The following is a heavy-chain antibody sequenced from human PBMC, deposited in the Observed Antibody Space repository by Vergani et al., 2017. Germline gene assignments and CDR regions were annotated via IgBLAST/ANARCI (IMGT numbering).Heavy chain of an antibody. V-gene: IGHV1-2*02. Sequence: QVQLVQSGAEVRKPGASVKVSCTSSGYTFSNYYMHWVRQAPGQGLEWMGSINPSSGGTNYAPKFQGRVTMARNTSISTVYMELRGLNADDTAVYYCARDYYDYVWGSYREGYFDYWGQGTLVTVSS. CDR1: GYTFSNYY. CDR3: ARDYYDYVWGSYREGYFDY. J-gene: IGHJ4*02. CDR2: INPSSGGT. D-gene: IGHD3-16*02.